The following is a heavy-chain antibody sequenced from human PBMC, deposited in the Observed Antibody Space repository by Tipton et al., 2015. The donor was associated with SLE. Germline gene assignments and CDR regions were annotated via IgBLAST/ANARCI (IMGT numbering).Heavy chain of an antibody. CDR1: GGSISSSGYY. V-gene: IGHV4-39*07. CDR2: MYYTGTT. Sequence: LRLSCTVSGGSISSSGYYWGWIRQPPGKGLECIATMYYTGTTHYNPSLKSRVTISVDTSSNRFSLRLSSVTAADTAVYYCASPMGSYWGPGTLVTVSS. CDR3: ASPMGSY. D-gene: IGHD3-10*01. J-gene: IGHJ4*02.